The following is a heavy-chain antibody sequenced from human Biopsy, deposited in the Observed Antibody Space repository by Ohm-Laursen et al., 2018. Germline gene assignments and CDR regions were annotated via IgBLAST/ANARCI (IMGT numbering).Heavy chain of an antibody. CDR1: GASLSSHY. CDR2: FYGSGYT. CDR3: AKGITVYGVVLPYYFDD. J-gene: IGHJ4*02. Sequence: SETLSLTCTVSGASLSSHYWSWIRQPPGKGLEWLGDFYGSGYTYYNPSLKSRVTISVDPSKNQFSLKLKAVTAADAAVYYCAKGITVYGVVLPYYFDDWGQGTLVTVSS. D-gene: IGHD3-3*01. V-gene: IGHV4-59*11.